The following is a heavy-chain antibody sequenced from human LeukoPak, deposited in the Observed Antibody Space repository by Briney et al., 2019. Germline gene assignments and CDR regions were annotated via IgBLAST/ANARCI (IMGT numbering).Heavy chain of an antibody. Sequence: SQTLSLTCTVSGGSISSGGYYWSWIRQPPGKGLEWIGYIYHSGSTYYNPSLKSRVTISVDRSKNQFSLKLSSVTAADTAVYYCARDGFKAGFDYWGQGTLVTVSS. D-gene: IGHD3-10*01. CDR2: IYHSGST. V-gene: IGHV4-30-2*01. J-gene: IGHJ4*02. CDR3: ARDGFKAGFDY. CDR1: GGSISSGGYY.